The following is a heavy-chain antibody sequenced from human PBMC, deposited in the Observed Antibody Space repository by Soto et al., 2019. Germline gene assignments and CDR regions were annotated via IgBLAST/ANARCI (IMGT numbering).Heavy chain of an antibody. CDR2: ISGSGGST. CDR3: PKRNKLSYYYYGMDV. J-gene: IGHJ6*02. D-gene: IGHD1-1*01. V-gene: IGHV3-23*01. CDR1: GFTFSSYA. Sequence: GGSLRLSCAASGFTFSSYAMSWVRQAPGKGLEWVSAISGSGGSTYYADSVKGRFTISRDNSKNTLYLQMNSLRAEDTAVYYCPKRNKLSYYYYGMDVWGQGTTVTVYS.